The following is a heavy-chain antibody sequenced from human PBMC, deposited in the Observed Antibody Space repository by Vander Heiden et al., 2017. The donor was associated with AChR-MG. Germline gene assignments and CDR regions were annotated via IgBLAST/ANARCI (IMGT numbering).Heavy chain of an antibody. CDR3: AKGNVVVAAAGYYMDV. J-gene: IGHJ6*03. CDR1: GFTFSNYA. CDR2: VSGNSGST. V-gene: IGHV3-23*01. D-gene: IGHD2-15*01. Sequence: EVQLLESGGGLVQPGGSLRLSCAASGFTFSNYAMNWVRQAPGKGLEWVSGVSGNSGSTYYADSVKGRYTISRDNSKKTLYVQMHSLRAEDTAVYYCAKGNVVVAAAGYYMDVWGKGTTVTVSS.